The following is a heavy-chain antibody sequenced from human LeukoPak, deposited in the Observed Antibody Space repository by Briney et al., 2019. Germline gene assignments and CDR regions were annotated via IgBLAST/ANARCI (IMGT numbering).Heavy chain of an antibody. V-gene: IGHV1-69*05. CDR2: IIPIFGTA. D-gene: IGHD3-16*01. CDR1: RGTFSSYT. CDR3: ATSYDYVWEYDY. Sequence: ASVKVSCKASRGTFSSYTISWVRQAPGQGLEWMGGIIPIFGTANYAQKLQGRVTMTTDTSTSTAYMELRSLRSDDTAVYYCATSYDYVWEYDYWGQGTLVTVSS. J-gene: IGHJ4*02.